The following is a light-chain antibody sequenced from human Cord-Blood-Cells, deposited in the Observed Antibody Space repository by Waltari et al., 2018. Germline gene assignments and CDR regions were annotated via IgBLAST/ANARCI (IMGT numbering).Light chain of an antibody. CDR1: PSVLYSSNNKNY. CDR2: WAS. Sequence: DIVMTQSPDSLAVSLGERATINCKSSPSVLYSSNNKNYLAWYQQKPGQPPKLLIYWASTRESGVPYRFSGSGSGTDFTLTISSLQAEDVAVYYCQQYYSTPYTCGQGTKLEIK. V-gene: IGKV4-1*01. CDR3: QQYYSTPYT. J-gene: IGKJ2*01.